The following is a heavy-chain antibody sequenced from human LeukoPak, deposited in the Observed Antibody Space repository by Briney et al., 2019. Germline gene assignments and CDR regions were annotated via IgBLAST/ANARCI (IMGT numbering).Heavy chain of an antibody. J-gene: IGHJ5*02. CDR1: GFTFSTYG. CDR2: ISYDGSKE. V-gene: IGHV3-30*18. Sequence: GGSLRLSCAASGFTFSTYGMHWVRQAPGKGLEWVAVISYDGSKEYYADSVRGRVTISRDNSKKMVYLQMNSLRVEDTASYYCAKAGRTAWLDPWGQGTLVIVSS. D-gene: IGHD1-1*01. CDR3: AKAGRTAWLDP.